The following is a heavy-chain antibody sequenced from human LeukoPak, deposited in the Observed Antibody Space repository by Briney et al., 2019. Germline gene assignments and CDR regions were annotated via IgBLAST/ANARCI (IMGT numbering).Heavy chain of an antibody. CDR2: ISAYNGNT. V-gene: IGHV1-18*01. CDR1: GGTFSSYA. CDR3: ARGYCSSTSCYFFAFDI. Sequence: ASLKVSCKASGGTFSSYAISWVRQTPGQGREWVGGISAYNGNTNYAQKLQGRVTMTTDTATSRAYMELRSLRSDDTAVYYCARGYCSSTSCYFFAFDIWGQGTMVTVSS. J-gene: IGHJ3*02. D-gene: IGHD2-2*01.